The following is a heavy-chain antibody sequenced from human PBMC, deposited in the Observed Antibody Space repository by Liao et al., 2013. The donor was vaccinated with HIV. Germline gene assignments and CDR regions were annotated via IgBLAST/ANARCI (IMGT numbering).Heavy chain of an antibody. J-gene: IGHJ4*02. V-gene: IGHV4-59*10. D-gene: IGHD3-22*01. CDR1: GGSFSDYY. CDR3: AVEGYYYDSSGYYSLFDY. Sequence: QVQLKQWGAGLLKPSETLSLTCAVYGGSFSDYYWTWIRQPPGKGLEWIGRIYTSGSTNYNPSLKSRVTISVDTSKNQFSLKLSSVTAADTAVYYCAVEGYYYDSSGYYSLFDYWGQGTLVTVSS. CDR2: IYTSGST.